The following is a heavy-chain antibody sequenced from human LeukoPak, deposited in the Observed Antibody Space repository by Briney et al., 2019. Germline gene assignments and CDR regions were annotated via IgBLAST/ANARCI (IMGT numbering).Heavy chain of an antibody. CDR3: ARVRNGRVSYYYYYYMDV. D-gene: IGHD6-6*01. V-gene: IGHV4-4*07. Sequence: SGTLSLTCTVSGGSISSYYWSWIRQPAGKGLEWIGRIYTSGSTNYNPSLKSRVTMSVDTSKNQFSLKLSSVTAADTAVYYCARVRNGRVSYYYYYYMDVWGKGTTVTVSS. J-gene: IGHJ6*03. CDR1: GGSISSYY. CDR2: IYTSGST.